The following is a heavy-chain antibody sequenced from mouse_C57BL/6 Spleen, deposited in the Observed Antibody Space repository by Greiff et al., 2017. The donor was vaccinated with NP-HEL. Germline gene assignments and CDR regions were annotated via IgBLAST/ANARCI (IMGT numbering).Heavy chain of an antibody. CDR3: ATGRFTTGAWFAY. CDR2: ISSGSSTI. Sequence: EVKLQESGGGLVKPGGSLKLSCAASGFTFSDYGMHWVRQAPEKGLEWVAYISSGSSTIYYADTVKGRFTISRDNAKNTLFLQMTSLRSEDTAMYYCATGRFTTGAWFAYWGQGTLVTVSA. V-gene: IGHV5-17*01. J-gene: IGHJ3*01. D-gene: IGHD2-12*01. CDR1: GFTFSDYG.